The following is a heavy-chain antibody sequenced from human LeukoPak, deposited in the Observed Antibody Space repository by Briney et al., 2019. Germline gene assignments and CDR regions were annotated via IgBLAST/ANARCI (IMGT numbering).Heavy chain of an antibody. V-gene: IGHV3-30*18. CDR3: AKDQFGTVSEPDAFDI. Sequence: GGSLRLSCAASGFTFSKYWMHWVRQAPGKGLEWVAVISYDGSNKYYADSVKGRFTISRDNSKNTLYLQMNSLRAEDTAVYYCAKDQFGTVSEPDAFDIWGQGTMVTVSS. D-gene: IGHD4-17*01. CDR2: ISYDGSNK. J-gene: IGHJ3*02. CDR1: GFTFSKYW.